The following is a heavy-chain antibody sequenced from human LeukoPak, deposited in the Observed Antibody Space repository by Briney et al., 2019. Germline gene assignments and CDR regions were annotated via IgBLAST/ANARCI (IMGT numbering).Heavy chain of an antibody. D-gene: IGHD3-9*01. CDR2: ISGSGGST. V-gene: IGHV3-23*01. Sequence: GGSLRLSCAASGFTFSSYAMSWVRQAPGKGLEWVSAISGSGGSTYYADSVKGRFTISRDNSKNTLYLQMNSLRAEDTAVYYCANEGGDDLYDILTGYYNWGQGTLVTVSS. J-gene: IGHJ4*02. CDR3: ANEGGDDLYDILTGYYN. CDR1: GFTFSSYA.